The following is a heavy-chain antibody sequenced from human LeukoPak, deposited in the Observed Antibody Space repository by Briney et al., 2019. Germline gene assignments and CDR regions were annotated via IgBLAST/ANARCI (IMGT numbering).Heavy chain of an antibody. Sequence: SQTLSLTCTVSGGSIVNGAYYWSWIRQHPGKGLEWIGYIYYSGSTYYNPSLKSRVTISVDTSKNQFSLKLSSVTAADTAVYYCARDLYGGADAFDIWGQGTMVTVSS. J-gene: IGHJ3*02. V-gene: IGHV4-30-4*08. CDR3: ARDLYGGADAFDI. D-gene: IGHD4-23*01. CDR2: IYYSGST. CDR1: GGSIVNGAYY.